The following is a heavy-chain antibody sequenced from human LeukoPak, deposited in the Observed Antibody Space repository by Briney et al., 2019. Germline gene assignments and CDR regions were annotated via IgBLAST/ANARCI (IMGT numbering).Heavy chain of an antibody. D-gene: IGHD3-22*01. CDR3: AGFDRSGYYWFDP. J-gene: IGHJ5*02. V-gene: IGHV4-59*02. CDR1: GGSVRNYY. CDR2: VDDSGST. Sequence: SQTLSLTCIVSGGSVRNYYWSWIRQPPGKGLEWMGYVDDSGSTNFNPSLKSRVTISVDTSKNQFSLKLRSVTAADTAVYYCAGFDRSGYYWFDPWGQGTLVTVSS.